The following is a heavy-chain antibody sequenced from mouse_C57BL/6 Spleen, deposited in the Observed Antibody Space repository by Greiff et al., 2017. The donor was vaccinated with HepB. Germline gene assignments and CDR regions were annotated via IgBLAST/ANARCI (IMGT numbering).Heavy chain of an antibody. CDR3: ARRGDYDYGGAWFAY. CDR2: IDPSDSYT. Sequence: QVQLQQSGAELVMPGASVKLSCKASGYTFTSYWMHWVKQRPGQGLEWIGEIDPSDSYTNYNQKFKGKSTLTVDKSSSTAYMQLSSLTSEDSAVYYCARRGDYDYGGAWFAYWGQGTLVTVSA. D-gene: IGHD2-4*01. CDR1: GYTFTSYW. J-gene: IGHJ3*01. V-gene: IGHV1-69*01.